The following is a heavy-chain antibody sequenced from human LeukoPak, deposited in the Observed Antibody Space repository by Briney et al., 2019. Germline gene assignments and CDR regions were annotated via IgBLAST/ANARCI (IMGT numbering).Heavy chain of an antibody. Sequence: GGSLRLSCAASGFSLSDYGLHWVPQGPGKGLEWLAVINYDGSNRYYADSVKGRFTISKDSSENTLYLKMNTLRPDDTAMYYCARWGGTRQFYFDYWGQGTLATVSS. CDR3: ARWGGTRQFYFDY. CDR1: GFSLSDYG. V-gene: IGHV3-33*01. CDR2: INYDGSNR. J-gene: IGHJ4*02. D-gene: IGHD3-16*01.